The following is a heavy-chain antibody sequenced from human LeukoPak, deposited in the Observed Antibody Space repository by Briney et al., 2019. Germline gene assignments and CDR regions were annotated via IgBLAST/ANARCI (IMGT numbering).Heavy chain of an antibody. CDR3: ARGKPPSGYSYFDY. D-gene: IGHD3-3*01. CDR2: IYHSGGT. CDR1: GGSISSYY. J-gene: IGHJ4*02. Sequence: SETLSLTCTVSGGSISSYYWSWIRQPPGKGLEWIGYIYHSGGTYYNPSLKSRVTISVDRSKNQFSLKLSSVTAADTAVYYCARGKPPSGYSYFDYWGQGTLVTVSS. V-gene: IGHV4-59*12.